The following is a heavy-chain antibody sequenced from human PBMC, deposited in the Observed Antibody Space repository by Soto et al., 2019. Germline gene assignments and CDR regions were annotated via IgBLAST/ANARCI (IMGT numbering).Heavy chain of an antibody. V-gene: IGHV3-53*01. Sequence: GGSLRLSCAASGFTVSSNYMSWVRQAPGKGLEWVSVIYSGGSTYYADSVKGRFTISRDNSKNTLYLQMNSLRAEDTAVYYCAREAYAAMGDTTDHYIDYWGQGTLVTVSS. D-gene: IGHD1-26*01. CDR2: IYSGGST. CDR3: AREAYAAMGDTTDHYIDY. CDR1: GFTVSSNY. J-gene: IGHJ4*02.